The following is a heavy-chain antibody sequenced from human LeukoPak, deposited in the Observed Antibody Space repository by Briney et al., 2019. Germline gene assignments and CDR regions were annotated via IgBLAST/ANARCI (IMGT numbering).Heavy chain of an antibody. Sequence: PSETLSLTCTVSGGSISSGDYYWSWIRQPPGKDLEWIGYIYYSGSTYYNPSLKSRVTISVGTSKNQFSLKLSSVTAADTAVYYCARGHYDFWSGYYTQLAGYYFDYWGQGTLVTVSS. CDR2: IYYSGST. CDR1: GGSISSGDYY. V-gene: IGHV4-30-4*08. CDR3: ARGHYDFWSGYYTQLAGYYFDY. J-gene: IGHJ4*02. D-gene: IGHD3-3*01.